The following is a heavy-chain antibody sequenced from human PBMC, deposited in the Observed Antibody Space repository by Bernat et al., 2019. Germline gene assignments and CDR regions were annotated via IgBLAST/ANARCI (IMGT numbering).Heavy chain of an antibody. J-gene: IGHJ4*02. CDR1: GFTFSSYA. CDR2: ISGSGGST. Sequence: EVQLLESGGGLVQPGGSLRLSCAASGFTFSSYAMSWVRQAPGKGLEWVPAISGSGGSTYYAESVKGRFTISSNNSKNTLYLQMNSLRAEDTAVYYCAKDLARNKVVAATFDYWGQGTLVTVSS. CDR3: AKDLARNKVVAATFDY. D-gene: IGHD2-15*01. V-gene: IGHV3-23*01.